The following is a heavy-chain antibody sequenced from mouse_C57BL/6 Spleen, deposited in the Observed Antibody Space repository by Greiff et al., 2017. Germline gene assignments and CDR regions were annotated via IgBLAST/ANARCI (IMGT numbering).Heavy chain of an antibody. D-gene: IGHD1-1*01. V-gene: IGHV14-2*01. CDR3: ASRDYGSSYDGEFDY. CDR2: IDPEDGET. Sequence: LVESGAELVKPGASVKLSCTASGFNIKDYYMHWVKQRTEQGLEWIGRIDPEDGETKYAPKFQGKATITPDTSSNTAYLQLSSLTSEDTAVYYCASRDYGSSYDGEFDYWGQGTTLTVSS. J-gene: IGHJ2*01. CDR1: GFNIKDYY.